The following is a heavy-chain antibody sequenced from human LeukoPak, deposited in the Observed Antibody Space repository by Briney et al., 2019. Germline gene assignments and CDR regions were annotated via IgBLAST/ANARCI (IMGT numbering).Heavy chain of an antibody. CDR2: ISAYNGNT. CDR1: GYTFTSYG. V-gene: IGHV1-18*01. D-gene: IGHD6-13*01. J-gene: IGHJ3*02. Sequence: ASVKVSCKASGYTFTSYGIRWVRQAPGQGLEWMGWISAYNGNTNYAQKLQGRVTMTTDTSTSTAYMELRSLRSDDTAVYYCARDLRWQQLVEGAFDIWGQGTMVTVSS. CDR3: ARDLRWQQLVEGAFDI.